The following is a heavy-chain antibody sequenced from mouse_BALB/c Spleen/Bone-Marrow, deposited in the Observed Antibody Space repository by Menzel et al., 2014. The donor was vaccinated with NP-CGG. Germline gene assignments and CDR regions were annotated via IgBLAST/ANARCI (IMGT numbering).Heavy chain of an antibody. CDR2: ISSGGSYT. D-gene: IGHD1-1*02. V-gene: IGHV5-9-4*01. Sequence: EVQLVESGGGLVKPGGSLKLSCAASGFTFSSYAMSWVRQSPEKRLEWVAGISSGGSYTYYPDTVTGQFTISRDNAKNTLYLEMSSLRSEDTAMYYCARDGNWYFDVWGAGTTVTVSS. CDR1: GFTFSSYA. J-gene: IGHJ1*01. CDR3: ARDGNWYFDV.